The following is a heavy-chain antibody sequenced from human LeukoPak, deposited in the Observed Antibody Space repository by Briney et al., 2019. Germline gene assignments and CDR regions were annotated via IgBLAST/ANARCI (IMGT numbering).Heavy chain of an antibody. Sequence: PGGSLRLSCVASGFTFSTYWMNWVRQAPGKGLERVGTISPDGSDKYHVDSVKGRFTISRDNAKTSLYLQINSLRADDTALYFCARGIVVVVGASDHFDYWGQGTLITVSS. D-gene: IGHD2-15*01. J-gene: IGHJ4*02. CDR2: ISPDGSDK. CDR3: ARGIVVVVGASDHFDY. CDR1: GFTFSTYW. V-gene: IGHV3-7*01.